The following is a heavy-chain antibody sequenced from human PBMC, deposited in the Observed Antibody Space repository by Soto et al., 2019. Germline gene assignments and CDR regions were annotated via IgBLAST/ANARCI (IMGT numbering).Heavy chain of an antibody. D-gene: IGHD3-10*01. J-gene: IGHJ5*02. CDR3: ARAVSPYFGTWFDP. Sequence: QLQLQESGPGLVKPSETLSLTCAVSGGSITSGNSYSWAWIRQPPGRGLEWIGSISQTGATSYNPSLTSRVSVSLDKYKNQFSLRLSSVTAADMAVYYWARAVSPYFGTWFDPWGQGTLVTVSS. CDR2: ISQTGAT. V-gene: IGHV4-30-2*01. CDR1: GGSITSGNSYS.